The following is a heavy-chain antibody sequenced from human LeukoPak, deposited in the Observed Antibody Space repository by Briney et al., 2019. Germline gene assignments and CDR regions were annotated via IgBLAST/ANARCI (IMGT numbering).Heavy chain of an antibody. D-gene: IGHD3-10*01. CDR1: GFTFTTYW. Sequence: GESLRLSCAASGFTFTTYWMSWVRQTPGKGLEWVANIKQDGTEKYYVDSVKGRFTISRDNAKNSLYLQMNSRRVEDTAVYYCAKVAKYYYGSETYYFFEHWGQGTPVTASS. CDR3: AKVAKYYYGSETYYFFEH. V-gene: IGHV3-7*01. J-gene: IGHJ4*02. CDR2: IKQDGTEK.